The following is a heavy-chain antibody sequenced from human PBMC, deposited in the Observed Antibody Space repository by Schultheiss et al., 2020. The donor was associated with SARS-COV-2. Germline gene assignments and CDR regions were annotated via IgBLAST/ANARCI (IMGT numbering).Heavy chain of an antibody. D-gene: IGHD6-13*01. CDR1: GFTFDDYA. Sequence: GGSLRLSCAASGFTFDDYAMHWVRQAPGKGLEWVSGISWNSGSIGYADSVKGRFTISRDNSKDTLYLQMNSLRAEDTAVYYCAKVGSSWSIDYWGQGTLVTVSS. J-gene: IGHJ4*02. CDR2: ISWNSGSI. CDR3: AKVGSSWSIDY. V-gene: IGHV3-9*01.